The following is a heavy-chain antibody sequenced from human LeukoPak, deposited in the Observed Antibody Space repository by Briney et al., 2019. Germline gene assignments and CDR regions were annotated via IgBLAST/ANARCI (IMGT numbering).Heavy chain of an antibody. J-gene: IGHJ4*02. CDR3: ARGWNYYGSGSLFDY. CDR2: ISSGGDIM. D-gene: IGHD3-10*01. Sequence: GGSLRLSCAASGLRFSDYYVSWIRQAPGKGLQWVSYISSGGDIMHYADSVKGRFTISRDNAKNSLYLQMNSLRAEDTAVYYCARGWNYYGSGSLFDYWGQGTLVTVSS. CDR1: GLRFSDYY. V-gene: IGHV3-11*04.